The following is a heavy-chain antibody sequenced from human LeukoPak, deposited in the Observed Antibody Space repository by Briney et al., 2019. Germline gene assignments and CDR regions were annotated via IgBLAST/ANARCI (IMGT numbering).Heavy chain of an antibody. CDR3: AKKWAIDV. D-gene: IGHD1-26*01. CDR1: GFTFDDYA. V-gene: IGHV3-23*01. J-gene: IGHJ6*04. Sequence: GGSLRLSCEASGFTFDDYAMHWVRQPPGKGLEWVSAISGSGGSTYYAGSVKGRFTISRDNSKNTLYLQMNSLRAEDTAVYYCAKKWAIDVWGKGTTVTISS. CDR2: ISGSGGST.